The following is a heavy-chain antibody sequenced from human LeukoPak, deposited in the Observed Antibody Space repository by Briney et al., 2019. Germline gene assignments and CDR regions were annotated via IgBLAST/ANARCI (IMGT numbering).Heavy chain of an antibody. V-gene: IGHV3-23*01. D-gene: IGHD3-9*01. CDR2: ISGSGGST. CDR3: AKHYDILTDYFDY. J-gene: IGHJ4*02. Sequence: PGGSLRVSCAASGFTFSSYAMSWVRQAPGKGLEWVSAISGSGGSTYYADSVKGRFTISRDNSKNTLYLQMNSLRAEDTAVYYCAKHYDILTDYFDYWGQGTLVTVSS. CDR1: GFTFSSYA.